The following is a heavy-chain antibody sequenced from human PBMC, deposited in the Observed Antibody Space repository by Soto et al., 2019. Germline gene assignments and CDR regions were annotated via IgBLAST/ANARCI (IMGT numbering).Heavy chain of an antibody. D-gene: IGHD3-3*01. Sequence: PGGSLRLSCAASGFTFSSYSMNWVRQAPGKGLEWVSSISSSSSYIYYADSVKGRFTISRDNAKNSLYLQMNSLRAEDTAVYYCARGAPATYYDFWSGYYQVNWFDPWGQGTLVTVS. V-gene: IGHV3-21*01. J-gene: IGHJ5*02. CDR2: ISSSSSYI. CDR3: ARGAPATYYDFWSGYYQVNWFDP. CDR1: GFTFSSYS.